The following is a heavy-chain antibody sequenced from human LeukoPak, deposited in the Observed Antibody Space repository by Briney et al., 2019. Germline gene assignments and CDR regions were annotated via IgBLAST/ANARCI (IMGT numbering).Heavy chain of an antibody. CDR2: ISAYNGNT. D-gene: IGHD3-22*01. V-gene: IGHV1-18*01. CDR1: GYTFTRSD. Sequence: GASVKVSCKASGYTFTRSDISWVRQAPGQGLEWMGWISAYNGNTNYAQKFQGRVTMTTDTSTSTAYMELRSLRSDDTAVYYCARDLGYYYDSSGLFDIWGQGTMVTVSS. J-gene: IGHJ3*02. CDR3: ARDLGYYYDSSGLFDI.